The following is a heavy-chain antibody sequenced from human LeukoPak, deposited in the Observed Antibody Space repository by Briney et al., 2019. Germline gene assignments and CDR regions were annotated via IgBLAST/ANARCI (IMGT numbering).Heavy chain of an antibody. CDR1: GFTMSHYG. Sequence: TGGSLRLSCAASGFTMSHYGVSWVRQAPGKGLEWVSAISGSGGSTYYADSVKGRFTISRDNSKNTLYLQMNSLRAEDTAVYYCAKATWYCSSTSCYGDYYYYGMDVWGQGTTVTVSS. CDR3: AKATWYCSSTSCYGDYYYYGMDV. D-gene: IGHD2-2*01. CDR2: ISGSGGST. J-gene: IGHJ6*02. V-gene: IGHV3-23*01.